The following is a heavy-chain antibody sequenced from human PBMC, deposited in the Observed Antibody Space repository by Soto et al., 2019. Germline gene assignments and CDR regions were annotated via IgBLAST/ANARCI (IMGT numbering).Heavy chain of an antibody. Sequence: QVQLVESGGGLGKPGGSLRLSCAASGFTFSDYYMSWIRQAPGKGLEWVSYISSSSSYTNYADSVKGRFTISRDNAKNSLHLQMNSLRAEDTAVYYCARAEPSRTYGSGSYWDNWFDPWGQGTLVTVSS. CDR2: ISSSSSYT. CDR1: GFTFSDYY. CDR3: ARAEPSRTYGSGSYWDNWFDP. J-gene: IGHJ5*02. V-gene: IGHV3-11*06. D-gene: IGHD3-10*01.